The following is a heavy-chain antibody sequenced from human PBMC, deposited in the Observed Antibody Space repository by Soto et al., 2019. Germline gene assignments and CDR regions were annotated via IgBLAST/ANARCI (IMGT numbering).Heavy chain of an antibody. CDR1: GYNLREYG. D-gene: IGHD6-13*01. CDR3: GREGQQLAQEQYFQFNGVDV. J-gene: IGHJ6*02. Sequence: QVHLVQSGVEVKKPGASVKVSCTAHGYNLREYGVSWLRQVPGQGFEWMGWISGDNVNRRSAQRFQDRLTMTTDTSTNTASMELRSLRSDDTAVYFCGREGQQLAQEQYFQFNGVDVWGQVTSVTDSS. V-gene: IGHV1-18*01. CDR2: ISGDNVNR.